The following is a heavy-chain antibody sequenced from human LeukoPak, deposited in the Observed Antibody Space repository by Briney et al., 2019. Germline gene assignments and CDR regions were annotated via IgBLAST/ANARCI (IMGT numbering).Heavy chain of an antibody. CDR1: GASINNNF. J-gene: IGHJ4*01. Sequence: PSETLSLTCTVSGASINNNFWTWIRQPPGKGLEWVAYIYSSGSAKYNPSLKSRVIISGDTSKNLISLNLASVTAADTAVYFCARHRDYYDTWGHGTLVTVSS. V-gene: IGHV4-59*08. D-gene: IGHD3-22*01. CDR2: IYSSGSA. CDR3: ARHRDYYDT.